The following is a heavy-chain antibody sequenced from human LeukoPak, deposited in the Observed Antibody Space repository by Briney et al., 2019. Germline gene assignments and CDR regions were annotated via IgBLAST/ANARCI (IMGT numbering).Heavy chain of an antibody. V-gene: IGHV1-18*01. CDR3: ARGSSTADTAMVMDY. CDR2: ISAYNGNT. Sequence: ASVNVSCKASGYTFTSYGISWVRQAPGQGLEWMGWISAYNGNTNYAQKLQGRVTMTTDTSTSTAYMELRSLRSDDTAVYYCARGSSTADTAMVMDYWGQGTLVTVSS. D-gene: IGHD5-18*01. CDR1: GYTFTSYG. J-gene: IGHJ4*02.